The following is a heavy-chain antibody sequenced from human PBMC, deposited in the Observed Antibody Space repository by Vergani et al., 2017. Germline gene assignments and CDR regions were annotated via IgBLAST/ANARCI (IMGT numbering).Heavy chain of an antibody. CDR1: GGSVSSGSYY. CDR3: AKDPWQWLVPWYFDY. V-gene: IGHV4-61*01. D-gene: IGHD6-19*01. Sequence: QVQLQESGPGLVKPSETLSLTCTVSGGSVSSGSYYWSWIRQPPGKGLEWIGYIYYSGSTNYNPSLKSRVTISVDTSKNQFSLKLSSVTAADTAVYYCAKDPWQWLVPWYFDYWGQGTLVTVSS. CDR2: IYYSGST. J-gene: IGHJ4*02.